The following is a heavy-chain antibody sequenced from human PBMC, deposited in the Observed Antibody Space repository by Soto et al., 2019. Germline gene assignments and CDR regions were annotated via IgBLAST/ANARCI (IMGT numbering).Heavy chain of an antibody. V-gene: IGHV1-46*03. J-gene: IGHJ4*02. CDR3: ARGLASGDY. CDR1: GYTFTIFY. D-gene: IGHD6-6*01. Sequence: QVQLVQSGPEVKEPGASVKISCKASGYTFTIFYIHWVRQAPGQGLEWMGIVNPNGGSTNYAQNLKGRITISRDTSTSTVYMDLSSLRSEDTAVYYCARGLASGDYWGQGTLVTVSS. CDR2: VNPNGGST.